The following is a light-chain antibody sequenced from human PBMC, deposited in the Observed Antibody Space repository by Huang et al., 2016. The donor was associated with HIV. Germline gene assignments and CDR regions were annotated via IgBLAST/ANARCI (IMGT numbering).Light chain of an antibody. CDR2: WAS. J-gene: IGKJ1*01. Sequence: DIVLTQSPDSLAVSLGEAAPLTCRSSQSVLSSATNKNYLEWFQKKSGQSPKVLMFWASKREAGVPDRFRGSGSGTHFTLTINNVKTEDVAIYYCQQYYTSPQTFGQGTRVEI. V-gene: IGKV4-1*01. CDR3: QQYYTSPQT. CDR1: QSVLSSATNKNY.